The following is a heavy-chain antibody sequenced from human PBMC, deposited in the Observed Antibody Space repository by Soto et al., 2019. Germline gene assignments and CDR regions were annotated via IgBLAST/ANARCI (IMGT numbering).Heavy chain of an antibody. CDR1: GGSISSSSYY. CDR3: ARQGITFGGVIVLNWFDP. CDR2: IYYSGST. D-gene: IGHD3-16*02. J-gene: IGHJ5*02. Sequence: SETLSLTCTVSGGSISSSSYYWGWIRQPPGKGLEWIGSIYYSGSTYYNPSLKSRVTISVDTSKNQFSLKLSSVTAADTAVYYCARQGITFGGVIVLNWFDPWGQGTLVTVSS. V-gene: IGHV4-39*01.